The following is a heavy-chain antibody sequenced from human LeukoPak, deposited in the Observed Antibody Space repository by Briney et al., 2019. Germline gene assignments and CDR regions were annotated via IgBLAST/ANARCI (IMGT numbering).Heavy chain of an antibody. CDR3: ARGGAARPSRFHLKPEPIDY. D-gene: IGHD6-6*01. CDR1: GFTFSSYA. J-gene: IGHJ4*02. CDR2: ISSNSSYI. V-gene: IGHV3-21*01. Sequence: PGGSLRLSCAASGFTFSSYAMSWVRQAPGKGLEWVSSISSNSSYIYYADAVKGRFTISRDNSKNSLYLQMNSLRAEDTAVYYCARGGAARPSRFHLKPEPIDYWGQGTLVTVSS.